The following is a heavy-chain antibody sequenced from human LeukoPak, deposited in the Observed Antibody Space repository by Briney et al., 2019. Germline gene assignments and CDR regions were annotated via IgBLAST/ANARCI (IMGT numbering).Heavy chain of an antibody. Sequence: QPGRPLRLPCAASGFTFSSYWMHWLRQAPGKGLVWVSRINSDGSYTGYADSVKGRFTISRDNAKNTVYLQMNSLRAEDTAVYYCARPGIAVTGDYWGQGILVTVSS. CDR2: INSDGSYT. CDR3: ARPGIAVTGDY. V-gene: IGHV3-74*01. J-gene: IGHJ4*02. CDR1: GFTFSSYW. D-gene: IGHD6-19*01.